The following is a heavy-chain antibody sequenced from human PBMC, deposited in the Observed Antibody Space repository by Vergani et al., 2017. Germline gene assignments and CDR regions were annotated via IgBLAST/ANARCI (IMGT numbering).Heavy chain of an antibody. Sequence: EVQLVESGGVVVQPGGSLRLSCAASGFTFDDYTLHWVRQAPGKGLEWVSFISWDGGSTYYADSVKDRFTVSRDNSKNSLYLQMNSLRTEDTALYYCAKDGGYNYGRSCNFDCWGQGTVVTVSS. V-gene: IGHV3-43*01. D-gene: IGHD1-1*01. CDR2: ISWDGGST. CDR1: GFTFDDYT. CDR3: AKDGGYNYGRSCNFDC. J-gene: IGHJ4*02.